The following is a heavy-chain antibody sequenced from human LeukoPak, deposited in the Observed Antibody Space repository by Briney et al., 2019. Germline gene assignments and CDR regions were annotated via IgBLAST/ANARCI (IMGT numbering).Heavy chain of an antibody. J-gene: IGHJ6*02. D-gene: IGHD2-2*01. V-gene: IGHV1-69*13. CDR3: ARSSLGYCSSTSCPAGYYYYYGMDV. CDR2: IIPIFGTA. Sequence: SVKVSCKASGGTFSSYAISWVRQAPGQGLEWMGGIIPIFGTANYAQKFQGRVTITADESTSTAYMELSRLRSEDTAVYYCARSSLGYCSSTSCPAGYYYYYGMDVWGQGTTVTVSS. CDR1: GGTFSSYA.